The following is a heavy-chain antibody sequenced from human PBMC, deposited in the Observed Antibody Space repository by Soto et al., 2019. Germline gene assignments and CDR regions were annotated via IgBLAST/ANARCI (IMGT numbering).Heavy chain of an antibody. J-gene: IGHJ4*02. CDR3: ARDGNLNDFWSGYPNLDY. Sequence: QVQLVESGGGVVQPGRSLRLSCAASGFTFSSYGMHWVRQAPGKGLEWVAVIWYDGSNKYYADSVKGRFTISRDNSKNTLYLQMNSLRAEDTAVYYCARDGNLNDFWSGYPNLDYWGQGTLVTVSS. V-gene: IGHV3-33*01. CDR2: IWYDGSNK. D-gene: IGHD3-3*01. CDR1: GFTFSSYG.